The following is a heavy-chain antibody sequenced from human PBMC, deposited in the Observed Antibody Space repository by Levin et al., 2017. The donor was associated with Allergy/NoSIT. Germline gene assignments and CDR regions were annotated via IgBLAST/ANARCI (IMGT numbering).Heavy chain of an antibody. CDR1: GYSFTSYW. V-gene: IGHV5-10-1*01. Sequence: RGESLKISCKGSGYSFTSYWISWVRQMPGKGLEWMGRIDPSDSYTNYSPSFQGHVTISADKSISTAYLQWSSLKASDTAMYYCARVWGYCSGGSCYSDYNYYMDGWGKGTTVTVSS. J-gene: IGHJ6*03. D-gene: IGHD2-15*01. CDR3: ARVWGYCSGGSCYSDYNYYMDG. CDR2: IDPSDSYT.